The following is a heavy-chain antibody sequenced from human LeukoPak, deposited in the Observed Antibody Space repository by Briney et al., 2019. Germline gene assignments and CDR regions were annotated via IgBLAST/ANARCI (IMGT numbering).Heavy chain of an antibody. Sequence: GGSLRLSCAASGFTFSSYWMNWVRQAPGKGLEWVSSISSSSSYIYYADSVKGRFTISRDNAKNSLYLQMNSLRAEDTAVYYCAAERGGSYFDYYYYGMDVWGQGTTVTVSS. CDR1: GFTFSSYW. CDR3: AAERGGSYFDYYYYGMDV. D-gene: IGHD1-26*01. J-gene: IGHJ6*02. CDR2: ISSSSSYI. V-gene: IGHV3-21*01.